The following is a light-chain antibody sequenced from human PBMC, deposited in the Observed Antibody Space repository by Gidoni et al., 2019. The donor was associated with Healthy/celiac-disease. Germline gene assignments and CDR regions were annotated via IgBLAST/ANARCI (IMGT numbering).Light chain of an antibody. CDR2: AAS. CDR3: QQYNSWPRA. Sequence: EIVMTQSPATLSVSQGDRATLSCRASQSVSSYLAWYQQKPGQAPRLLIYAASTRAPGIPARFSGSGSGTDFTLTISSLQSEDFAFYYCQQYNSWPRAFGRGTKVEIK. V-gene: IGKV3-15*01. CDR1: QSVSSY. J-gene: IGKJ4*02.